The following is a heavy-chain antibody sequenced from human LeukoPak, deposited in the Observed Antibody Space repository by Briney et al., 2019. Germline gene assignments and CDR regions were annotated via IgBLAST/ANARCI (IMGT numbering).Heavy chain of an antibody. CDR3: ARYCGGDCYSPPFDY. D-gene: IGHD2-21*02. J-gene: IGHJ4*02. V-gene: IGHV1-3*01. CDR2: INAGNGNT. Sequence: WINAGNGNTKYSQKFQGRVTITRDTSASTAYMELSSLRSEDTAVYYCARYCGGDCYSPPFDYWGQGTLVTVSS.